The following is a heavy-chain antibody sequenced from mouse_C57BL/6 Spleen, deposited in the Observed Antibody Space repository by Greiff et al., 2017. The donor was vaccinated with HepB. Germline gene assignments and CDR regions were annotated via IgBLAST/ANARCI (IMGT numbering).Heavy chain of an antibody. CDR3: VRGDGFITTVVATDYYAMDY. J-gene: IGHJ4*01. V-gene: IGHV10-3*01. CDR2: IRSKSSNYAT. D-gene: IGHD1-1*01. CDR1: GFTFNTYA. Sequence: EVKLVESGGGLVQPKGSLKLSCAASGFTFNTYAMHWVRQAPGKGLEWVARIRSKSSNYATYYADSVKDRFTISRDDSQSMLYLQMNNLKTEDTARYYCVRGDGFITTVVATDYYAMDYWGQGTSVTVSS.